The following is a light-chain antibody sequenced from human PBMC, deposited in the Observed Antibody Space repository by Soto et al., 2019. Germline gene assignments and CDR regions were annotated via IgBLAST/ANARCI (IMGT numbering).Light chain of an antibody. CDR2: WAS. CDR3: QQYQNSPRT. V-gene: IGKV4-1*01. J-gene: IGKJ1*01. CDR1: QSVLNRSNNKNY. Sequence: DIVMTQSPDSLAVSLGERATINCKSSQSVLNRSNNKNYLAWYQQKPGQPPKLLIYWASTRESGVPDRFSGSGSGTDFTLTISSLQAEDVAVYYCQQYQNSPRTFGQGTKVEIK.